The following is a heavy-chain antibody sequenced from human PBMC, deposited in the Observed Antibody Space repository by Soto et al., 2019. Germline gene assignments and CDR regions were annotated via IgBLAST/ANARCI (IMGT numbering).Heavy chain of an antibody. CDR1: GFRFSAYW. D-gene: IGHD3-16*01. Sequence: PGGSLRLSCAASGFRFSAYWMTWVRQAPGKGLEWVANIKQDGTEKHHVDSVEGRFTISRDNAKNLLYLQMYGLRGEDTAVYYCAIDLISPMLGFSYGMDVWGQGITVTVSS. J-gene: IGHJ6*02. CDR3: AIDLISPMLGFSYGMDV. CDR2: IKQDGTEK. V-gene: IGHV3-7*01.